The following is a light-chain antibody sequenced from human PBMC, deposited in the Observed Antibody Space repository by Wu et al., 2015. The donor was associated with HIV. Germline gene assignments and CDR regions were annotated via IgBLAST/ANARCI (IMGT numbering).Light chain of an antibody. V-gene: IGKV1-39*01. CDR2: AAS. CDR3: QQSYTTPRT. Sequence: DIQMTQFPSSLSASVGDRVTINCRASQSVDTYLNWYVQRPGKAPMLLVYAASVLQNGVPSRFIGSGGGTTFTLTISRLQPEDSATYFCQQSYTTPRTFGQGTQAGDQT. CDR1: QSVDTY. J-gene: IGKJ2*02.